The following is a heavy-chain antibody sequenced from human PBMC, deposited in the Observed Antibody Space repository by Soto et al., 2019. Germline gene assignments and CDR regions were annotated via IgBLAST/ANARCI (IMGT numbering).Heavy chain of an antibody. CDR2: IYYSGST. CDR3: ARRDYYDSTGYFDY. Sequence: PSETLSLTCTVSGGSISSSSYYWGWIRQSPGKGLEWIGSIYYSGSTNYNPSLKSRLTISIDKSKNQFSLKLTSVTAADTAVYYCARRDYYDSTGYFDYWGRGTLVTVSS. D-gene: IGHD3-22*01. V-gene: IGHV4-39*07. J-gene: IGHJ4*02. CDR1: GGSISSSSYY.